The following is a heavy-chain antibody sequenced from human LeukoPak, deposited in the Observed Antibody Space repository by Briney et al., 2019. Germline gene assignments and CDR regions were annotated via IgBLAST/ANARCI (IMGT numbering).Heavy chain of an antibody. J-gene: IGHJ2*01. CDR3: AKDADTATIIYWYFDL. V-gene: IGHV3-30*18. CDR1: GFTLSSFG. Sequence: GGSLRLPCTASGFTLSSFGMHWVRQAPGKGLEWVAVISDDGSNRYYADSVKGRFTISRDNSKNTLYLQMNSLRAEDTAEYYCAKDADTATIIYWYFDLWGRGTLVTVSS. D-gene: IGHD5-18*01. CDR2: ISDDGSNR.